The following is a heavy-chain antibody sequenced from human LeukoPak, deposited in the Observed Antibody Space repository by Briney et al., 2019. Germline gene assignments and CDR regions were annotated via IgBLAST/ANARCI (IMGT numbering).Heavy chain of an antibody. J-gene: IGHJ4*02. CDR3: ARGSYYDSSGYYGVPDYFDY. Sequence: SQTLSLTCAVSGGSISSGGYSWRWIRLPPGKGLEWIGYIYHSGSTYYNPSLKSRVTISVDRSKNQFSLKLSSVTAADTAVYYCARGSYYDSSGYYGVPDYFDYWGQGTLVTVSS. CDR1: GGSISSGGYS. V-gene: IGHV4-30-2*01. CDR2: IYHSGST. D-gene: IGHD3-22*01.